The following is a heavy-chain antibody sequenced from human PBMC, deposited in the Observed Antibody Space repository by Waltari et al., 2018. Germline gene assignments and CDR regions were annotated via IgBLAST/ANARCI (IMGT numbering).Heavy chain of an antibody. J-gene: IGHJ4*02. CDR2: KQEEGSEK. CDR3: ARDNSSSWYFFDY. Sequence: EVQLVESGGGLVQPGGSLRLSCAPSGFPLCSYGMSLVRQAPGKGVEWVANKQEEGSEKNYVDSVKGRFTISRDNAKNSLDLQMNSLRAEDTAVYFCARDNSSSWYFFDYWGQGTVVTVSS. CDR1: GFPLCSYG. D-gene: IGHD6-13*01. V-gene: IGHV3-7*01.